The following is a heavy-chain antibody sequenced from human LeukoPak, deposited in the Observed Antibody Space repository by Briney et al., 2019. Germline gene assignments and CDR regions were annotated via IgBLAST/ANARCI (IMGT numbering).Heavy chain of an antibody. D-gene: IGHD3-10*01. CDR3: SRAHYGSGSYYQY. CDR2: IRSTPYGGTT. J-gene: IGHJ4*02. V-gene: IGHV3-49*03. CDR1: GFSFGDYA. Sequence: GGSLRLSCRASGFSFGDYAMSWFRQAPGKGLEWVGFIRSTPYGGTTEYAASVNGRFTIPRDDSKSIAYLQMDSLQTDDAAVYYCSRAHYGSGSYYQYWGQGTLVTVSS.